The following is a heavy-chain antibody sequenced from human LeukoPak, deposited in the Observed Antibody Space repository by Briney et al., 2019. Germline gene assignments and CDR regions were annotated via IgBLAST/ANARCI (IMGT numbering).Heavy chain of an antibody. J-gene: IGHJ5*02. D-gene: IGHD2-2*01. CDR3: ARESIGYCSSTSCYGLFGLLFRFDP. V-gene: IGHV4-39*07. CDR1: GGSISSGSYY. Sequence: SETLSLTCTVSGGSISSGSYYWGWIRQPPGKGLEWIGSIYHSGSTYYNPSLKSRVTISVDTSKNQFSLKLSSVTAADTAVYYCARESIGYCSSTSCYGLFGLLFRFDPWGQGTLVTVSS. CDR2: IYHSGST.